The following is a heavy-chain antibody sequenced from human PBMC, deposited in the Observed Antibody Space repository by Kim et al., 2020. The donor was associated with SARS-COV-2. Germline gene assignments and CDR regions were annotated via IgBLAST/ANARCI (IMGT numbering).Heavy chain of an antibody. Sequence: GGSLRLSCATSGFIFSSHEMNWVRQTPGKGLEWLSYISWSGETYYADSVKGRFIISRNNAKNSLYLQMNILRAEDTAVNYCLSDARLARGEYRRVDPWGQGTRVTVSS. CDR3: LSDARLARGEYRRVDP. CDR2: ISWSGET. J-gene: IGHJ5*02. D-gene: IGHD2-21*01. CDR1: GFIFSSHE. V-gene: IGHV3-48*03.